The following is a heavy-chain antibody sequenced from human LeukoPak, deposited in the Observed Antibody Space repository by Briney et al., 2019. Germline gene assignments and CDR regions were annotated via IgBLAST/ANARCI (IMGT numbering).Heavy chain of an antibody. CDR3: AREDSYDFWSGYNTYYYGMDV. J-gene: IGHJ6*02. CDR2: INSDGSST. CDR1: GFTFSSYW. V-gene: IGHV3-74*01. Sequence: GGSLRLSCAASGFTFSSYWMHWVRQAPGKGLVWVSRINSDGSSTSYADSVKGRLTISRDNAKNTLYLQMNSLRAEDTAVYYCAREDSYDFWSGYNTYYYGMDVWGQGTTVTVSS. D-gene: IGHD3-3*01.